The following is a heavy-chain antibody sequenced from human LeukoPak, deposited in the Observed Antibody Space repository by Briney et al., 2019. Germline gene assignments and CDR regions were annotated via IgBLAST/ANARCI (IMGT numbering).Heavy chain of an antibody. V-gene: IGHV3-64D*06. D-gene: IGHD3-9*01. CDR2: ISSNGGST. CDR3: VKSYYDILTGYSPLGGYFDY. J-gene: IGHJ4*02. CDR1: GFTFSSYA. Sequence: GGSLRLSCSASGFTFSSYAMHWVRQAPGKGLEYVSAISSNGGSTYYADSVKGRFTISRDNSKNTPYLQMSSLRAEDTAVYYCVKSYYDILTGYSPLGGYFDYWGQGTLVTVSS.